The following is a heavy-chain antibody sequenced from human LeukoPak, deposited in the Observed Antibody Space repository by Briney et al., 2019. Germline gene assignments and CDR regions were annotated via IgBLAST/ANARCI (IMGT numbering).Heavy chain of an antibody. CDR2: IHPNNGDT. D-gene: IGHD3-10*01. CDR1: GYTFSGTGWF. Sequence: ASVKVSCKASGYTFSGTGWFLYWLRRAPGQGLECVGWIHPNNGDTMYARKFQDRVAMTRDSSISTACMELSGLRPDDTAVYYCARDGPAQMVEFDYWGQGTLVTVSS. V-gene: IGHV1-2*02. CDR3: ARDGPAQMVEFDY. J-gene: IGHJ4*02.